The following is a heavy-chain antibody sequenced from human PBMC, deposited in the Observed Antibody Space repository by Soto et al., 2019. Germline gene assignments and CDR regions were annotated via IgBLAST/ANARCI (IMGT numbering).Heavy chain of an antibody. D-gene: IGHD5-18*01. V-gene: IGHV3-23*01. CDR1: GFTFSSYA. CDR2: ISGSGDST. J-gene: IGHJ5*02. CDR3: ATGYSYAPFDP. Sequence: GGSLRLSCAASGFTFSSYAMSWVRQAPGKGLEWISGISGSGDSTYYADSVKGRFTISRDNSKNTLYLQMNSLRAEDTAVYYCATGYSYAPFDPWGQGTLVTVSS.